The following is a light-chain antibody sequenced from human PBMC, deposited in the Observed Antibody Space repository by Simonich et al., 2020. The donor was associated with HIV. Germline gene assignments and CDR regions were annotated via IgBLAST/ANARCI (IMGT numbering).Light chain of an antibody. CDR2: WAS. Sequence: DIVLTQSPDSLALSLGERATTNCKSSQSVLYSSNNKNYLAWYQQKPGQPPKLLMYWASTRESGVPDRFSGSGSGTDFTLTISSLQAEDVAVYFCQQCHSHPHTFGQGTKLEIK. CDR3: QQCHSHPHT. CDR1: QSVLYSSNNKNY. V-gene: IGKV4-1*01. J-gene: IGKJ2*01.